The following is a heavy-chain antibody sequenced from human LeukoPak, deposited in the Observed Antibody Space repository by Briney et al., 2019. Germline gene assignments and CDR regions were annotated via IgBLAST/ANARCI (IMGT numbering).Heavy chain of an antibody. D-gene: IGHD3-10*01. V-gene: IGHV5-51*01. Sequence: GESLKISCKGSGYSFTSYWIGWVRQMPGKGLEWMGIIYPGDSDTRYSPSFQGQVTISADKSISIAYLQWSSLKASDTAMYYCARSSVLWFGELLPIYFDYWGQGTLVTVSS. J-gene: IGHJ4*02. CDR1: GYSFTSYW. CDR3: ARSSVLWFGELLPIYFDY. CDR2: IYPGDSDT.